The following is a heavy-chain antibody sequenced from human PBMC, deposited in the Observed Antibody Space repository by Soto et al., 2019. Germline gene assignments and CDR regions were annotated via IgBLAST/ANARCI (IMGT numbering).Heavy chain of an antibody. Sequence: EVQLVESGGGFVQPGRSLRLSCTAYGFKFNDYAMHWVRQTPGKGLEWVSVVTWNSGVRDYADSVKGRFTISRDSAKNSLHPQMNSLRTEDTALYYCAKEKENSIRGGYDFDYWGQGTLVTVPS. D-gene: IGHD6-13*01. J-gene: IGHJ4*02. V-gene: IGHV3-9*01. CDR1: GFKFNDYA. CDR3: AKEKENSIRGGYDFDY. CDR2: VTWNSGVR.